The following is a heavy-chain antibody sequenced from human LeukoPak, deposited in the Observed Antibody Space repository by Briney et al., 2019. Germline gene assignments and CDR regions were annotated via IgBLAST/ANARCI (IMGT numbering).Heavy chain of an antibody. CDR1: GGSISSYY. Sequence: SETLSLTCTVSGGSISSYYWSWIRQPPGKGLEWIGQIYISGSTSYNPSLKSRVTMSVDTSKNEFSLKLSSVTAADTAVYFCARDDDTSGHYFDSWGQGTLVHVSS. D-gene: IGHD3-22*01. CDR2: IYISGST. CDR3: ARDDDTSGHYFDS. J-gene: IGHJ4*02. V-gene: IGHV4-4*07.